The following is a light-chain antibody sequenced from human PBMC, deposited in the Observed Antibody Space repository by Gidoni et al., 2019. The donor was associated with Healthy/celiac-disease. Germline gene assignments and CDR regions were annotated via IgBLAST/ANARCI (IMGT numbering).Light chain of an antibody. CDR2: DAS. V-gene: IGKV3-11*01. CDR3: QQRSNWPIT. J-gene: IGKJ5*01. CDR1: PSVSSY. Sequence: EIVLTQSPATLSLSPGERATLSCRASPSVSSYLAWYQQKPGQAPRLLIYDASNRATGIPARFSGSGSGTDFTLTISSLEPEDFAVYYCQQRSNWPITFGQETRLEIK.